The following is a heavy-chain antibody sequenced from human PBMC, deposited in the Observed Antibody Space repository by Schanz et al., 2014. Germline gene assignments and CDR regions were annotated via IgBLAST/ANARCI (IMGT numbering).Heavy chain of an antibody. CDR3: AKGRFGELSAFDI. D-gene: IGHD3-10*01. CDR2: LSEGGGGT. Sequence: EEQLVESGGGLVQPGGSLRLSCAASGFTLSNYAMSWVRQAPGKGLEWVSALSEGGGGTHYADSVRGRFTISRDNSKNTVYLQMSSLRADDTAVYYCAKGRFGELSAFDIWGQGTMVTVSS. J-gene: IGHJ3*02. V-gene: IGHV3-23*04. CDR1: GFTLSNYA.